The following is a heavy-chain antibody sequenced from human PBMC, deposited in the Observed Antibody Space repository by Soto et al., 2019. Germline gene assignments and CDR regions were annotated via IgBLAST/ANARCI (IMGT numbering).Heavy chain of an antibody. CDR2: IIPYYNTL. CDR1: EGTFNSYA. J-gene: IGHJ4*02. V-gene: IGHV1-69*01. D-gene: IGHD6-13*01. Sequence: QAQVVQSGAEVRKPGSSVKLSCKASEGTFNSYAIAWVRQAPGQGLEWMGGIIPYYNTLNYAQKFQDRVTITADDSTNTVYMDLSSLRSDDTAVYFCASGASRWYPYFFDSWAQGTLVTVSS. CDR3: ASGASRWYPYFFDS.